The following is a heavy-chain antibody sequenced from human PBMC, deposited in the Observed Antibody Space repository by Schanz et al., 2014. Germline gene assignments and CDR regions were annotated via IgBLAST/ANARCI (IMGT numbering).Heavy chain of an antibody. J-gene: IGHJ3*02. CDR1: GFTFSAYA. Sequence: VQLLESGGGLVQPGGSLRLSCAASGFTFSAYAMTWVRQIPGKGLEWIGEINHSGNNYYNPSLKSRVTISVDTSKNQFSLKLTSVTAADTAVYYCATNMVQGTISDAFDIWGQGTMVTVSS. D-gene: IGHD3-10*01. CDR2: INHSGNN. CDR3: ATNMVQGTISDAFDI. V-gene: IGHV4-34*08.